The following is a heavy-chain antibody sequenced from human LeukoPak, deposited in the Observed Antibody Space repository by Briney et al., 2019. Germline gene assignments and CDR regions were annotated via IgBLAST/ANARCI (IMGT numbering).Heavy chain of an antibody. J-gene: IGHJ6*02. Sequence: PSETLSLTCTVSGGSISSYYWSWIRQPAGKGLEWIGRIYTSGSTNYNPSLKSRVTMSVDTSKNQFSLKLSSVTAADTAVYYCARDGSGECSSTSCYPYYYYGMDVWGQGTTVTVSS. CDR1: GGSISSYY. V-gene: IGHV4-4*07. CDR3: ARDGSGECSSTSCYPYYYYGMDV. CDR2: IYTSGST. D-gene: IGHD2-2*01.